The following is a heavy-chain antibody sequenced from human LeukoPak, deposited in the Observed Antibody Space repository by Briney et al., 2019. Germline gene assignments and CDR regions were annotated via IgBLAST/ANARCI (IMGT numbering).Heavy chain of an antibody. CDR2: IIPILGIA. D-gene: IGHD2-15*01. V-gene: IGHV1-69*04. J-gene: IGHJ4*02. CDR1: GGTFSSYA. CDR3: ARVRCSGGSCYDEYYFDY. Sequence: GASVKVSCKASGGTFSSYAIGWVRQVPGQGLEWMGRIIPILGIANYAQKFQGRVTITADKSTSTAYMELSSLRSEDTAVYYCARVRCSGGSCYDEYYFDYWGQGTLVTVSS.